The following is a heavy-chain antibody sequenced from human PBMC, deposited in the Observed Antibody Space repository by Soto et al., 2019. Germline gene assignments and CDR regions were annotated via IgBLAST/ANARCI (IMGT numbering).Heavy chain of an antibody. CDR2: ISGSGRST. CDR1: GFTFSSYA. D-gene: IGHD3-3*01. J-gene: IGHJ4*02. Sequence: GGSLRLSCAASGFTFSSYAMSWVRQAPGKGLEWVSAISGSGRSTYYADSVKGRFTISRDNSKNTLYLQMNSLRAEDTAVYYCAKDSPYYDFWSGPHDYWDQGTLVTITS. CDR3: AKDSPYYDFWSGPHDY. V-gene: IGHV3-23*01.